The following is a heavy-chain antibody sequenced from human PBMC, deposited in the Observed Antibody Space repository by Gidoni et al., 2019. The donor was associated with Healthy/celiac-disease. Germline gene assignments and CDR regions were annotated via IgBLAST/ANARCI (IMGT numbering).Heavy chain of an antibody. J-gene: IGHJ4*02. D-gene: IGHD3-10*01. CDR3: AGQPYYYGSGSYYPEGY. CDR1: GFTFSSYA. Sequence: QVQLVESGGGVVQPGRSLRLPCAASGFTFSSYAMHWVRQAPGKGLEWVAVISYDGSNKYYADSVKGRFTISRDNSKNTLYLQMNSLRAEDTAVYYCAGQPYYYGSGSYYPEGYWGQGTLVTVSS. V-gene: IGHV3-30*01. CDR2: ISYDGSNK.